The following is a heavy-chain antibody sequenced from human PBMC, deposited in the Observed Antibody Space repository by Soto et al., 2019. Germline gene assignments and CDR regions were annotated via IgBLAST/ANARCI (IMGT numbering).Heavy chain of an antibody. CDR1: GFTFRDYG. V-gene: IGHV3-33*01. Sequence: GGSLRLSCAASGFTFRDYGMQWVRQAPGKGLEWLAFIWHDGSKKYYADSLKGRFTISRDNSKNTMYLQMNSLRAEDTAVYYCARYGVSSSDYWGQGTLVTVSS. D-gene: IGHD6-6*01. CDR2: IWHDGSKK. CDR3: ARYGVSSSDY. J-gene: IGHJ4*02.